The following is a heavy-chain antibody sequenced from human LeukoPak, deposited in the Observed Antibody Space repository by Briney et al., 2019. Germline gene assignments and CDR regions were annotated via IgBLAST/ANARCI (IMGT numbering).Heavy chain of an antibody. J-gene: IGHJ5*02. D-gene: IGHD6-19*01. V-gene: IGHV4-34*01. CDR2: ISHSGST. CDR3: ARGFAIGYSSGWYWFDP. CDR1: GGSFSVYY. Sequence: SETLSLTCAVYGGSFSVYYWTWIRQPPGKGLEWIGEISHSGSTNFNPSLKSRVSMSVDTSQNQFSLKLSSVIAADTAVYYCARGFAIGYSSGWYWFDPWGQGTLVTVSS.